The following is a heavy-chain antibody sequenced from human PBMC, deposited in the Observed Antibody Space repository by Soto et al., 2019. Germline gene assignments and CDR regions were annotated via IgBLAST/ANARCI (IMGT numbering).Heavy chain of an antibody. Sequence: ASVTFSCTASGSPFTTYGINWVRQDLGQGLEWMGWISVSNGYTNYAQNLQGRVTMTADTSTNVAYMELRSLRSDDTAVYYCTRENAAAASPTLDYWGHGTLVTVSS. J-gene: IGHJ4*01. D-gene: IGHD6-13*01. CDR1: GSPFTTYG. CDR2: ISVSNGYT. V-gene: IGHV1-18*01. CDR3: TRENAAAASPTLDY.